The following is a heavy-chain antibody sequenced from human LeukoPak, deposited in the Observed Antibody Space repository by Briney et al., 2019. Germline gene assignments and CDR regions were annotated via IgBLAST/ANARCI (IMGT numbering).Heavy chain of an antibody. CDR2: VNPNSGDT. CDR3: ARSDYGGKGAGDNWLDP. D-gene: IGHD4-23*01. CDR1: GYSFTVYY. V-gene: IGHV1-2*02. J-gene: IGHJ5*02. Sequence: ASVKVSCKASGYSFTVYYIYWVRQAPGQGLEWMGWVNPNSGDTNYAQKFQGRVTMTRDTSINTAYMELSRVTSDDTAVYYCARSDYGGKGAGDNWLDPWGQGTLVTVSS.